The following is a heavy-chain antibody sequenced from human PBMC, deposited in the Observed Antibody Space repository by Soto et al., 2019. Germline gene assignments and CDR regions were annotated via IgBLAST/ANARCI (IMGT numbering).Heavy chain of an antibody. CDR2: IYYSGST. CDR1: GGSISSYY. CDR3: ASSDFWSGYYSFDI. D-gene: IGHD3-3*01. J-gene: IGHJ3*02. V-gene: IGHV4-59*01. Sequence: PSETLSLTCTVSGGSISSYYWSWIRQPPGKGLEWIGYIYYSGSTNYNPSLKSRVTISVDTSKNQFSLKLSSVTAADTAVYYCASSDFWSGYYSFDIWGQGTMVTVSS.